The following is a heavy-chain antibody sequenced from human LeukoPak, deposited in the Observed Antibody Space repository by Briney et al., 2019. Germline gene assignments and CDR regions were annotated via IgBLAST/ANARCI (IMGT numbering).Heavy chain of an antibody. J-gene: IGHJ6*03. V-gene: IGHV1-18*01. CDR1: GYTFTSYG. CDR2: ISAYNGNT. CDR3: ASLGMVTTGYYYYMDV. D-gene: IGHD2-21*02. Sequence: ASVKVSCKASGYTFTSYGISWVRRAPGQGLEWMGWISAYNGNTNYAQKLQGRVTMTTDTSTSTAYMELRSLRSDDTAVYYCASLGMVTTGYYYYMDVWGKGTTVTVSS.